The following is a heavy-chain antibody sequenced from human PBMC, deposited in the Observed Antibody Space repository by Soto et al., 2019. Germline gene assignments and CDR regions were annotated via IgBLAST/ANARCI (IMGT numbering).Heavy chain of an antibody. CDR3: ARVIIMDEGISGVGYYMDV. V-gene: IGHV3-20*01. CDR2: INWNGGST. Sequence: PGGSLRLSCAASGFTFDDYGMSWVRQAPGKGLEWVSGINWNGGSTGYADSVKGRFTISRDNAKNSLYLQMNSLRAEDTALYHCARVIIMDEGISGVGYYMDVWGKGTTVTVSS. J-gene: IGHJ6*03. D-gene: IGHD3-3*01. CDR1: GFTFDDYG.